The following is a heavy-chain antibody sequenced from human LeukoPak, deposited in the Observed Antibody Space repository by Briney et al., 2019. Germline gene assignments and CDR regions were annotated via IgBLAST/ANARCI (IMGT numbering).Heavy chain of an antibody. J-gene: IGHJ4*02. D-gene: IGHD3-16*02. CDR1: GYTFTGYY. CDR3: ARDGDYVWGSYRYVFGY. CDR2: INPNSGGT. Sequence: ASVKVSCKASGYTFTGYYMHWVRQAPGQGLEWMGWINPNSGGTNYAQKFQGRVTMTRDTSISTAYMELSRLRSDDTAVYYCARDGDYVWGSYRYVFGYWGQGTLVTVSS. V-gene: IGHV1-2*02.